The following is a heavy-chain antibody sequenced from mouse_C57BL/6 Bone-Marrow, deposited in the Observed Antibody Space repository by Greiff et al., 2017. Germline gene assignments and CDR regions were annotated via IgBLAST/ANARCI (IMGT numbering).Heavy chain of an antibody. CDR1: GYTFTDYN. D-gene: IGHD2-2*01. J-gene: IGHJ4*01. V-gene: IGHV1-22*01. CDR3: ANDLLWLRRYYYAMDY. Sequence: VQLQQSGPELVKPGASVKMSCKASGYTFTDYNMHWVKQSHGKSLEWIGYINPNNGGTSYNQKVKGKATLTVNKSSSTAYMGLRSLTSEDSAVYYCANDLLWLRRYYYAMDYWGQGTSVTVSS. CDR2: INPNNGGT.